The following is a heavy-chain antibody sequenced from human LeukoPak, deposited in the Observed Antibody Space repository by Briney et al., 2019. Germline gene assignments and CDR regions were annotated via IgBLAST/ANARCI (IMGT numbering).Heavy chain of an antibody. Sequence: ASVKVSCKASGYTFTAYYIHWVRQAPGQGLEWMGWISAYNGNTNYAQKLQGRVTMTTDTSTSTAYMELRSLRSDDTAVYYCARVFPIAAPHWFDPWGQGTLVTVSS. J-gene: IGHJ5*02. CDR1: GYTFTAYY. CDR3: ARVFPIAAPHWFDP. D-gene: IGHD6-6*01. CDR2: ISAYNGNT. V-gene: IGHV1-18*04.